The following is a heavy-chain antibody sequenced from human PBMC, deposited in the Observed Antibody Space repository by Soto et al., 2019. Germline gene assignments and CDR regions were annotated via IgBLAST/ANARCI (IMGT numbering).Heavy chain of an antibody. J-gene: IGHJ4*02. CDR1: GYTFYSYG. Sequence: QVHLVQSGPELKKPGASVKVSCKTPGYTFYSYGISWVRQAPGLGLEWVGWINAFNGDTNNAEKYQGRVTMTTDTSTTTVYMEVRNLRFDDTAVYYCARWGRGDGYNYLDYWGQGTLVTVSS. CDR3: ARWGRGDGYNYLDY. V-gene: IGHV1-18*01. D-gene: IGHD5-12*01. CDR2: INAFNGDT.